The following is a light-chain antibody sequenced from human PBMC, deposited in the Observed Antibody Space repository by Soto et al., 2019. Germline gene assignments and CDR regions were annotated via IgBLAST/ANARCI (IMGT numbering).Light chain of an antibody. CDR3: QQYGSSPPT. CDR1: QSVSSSY. Sequence: EIVLKQSPGTLSLSPGERATLSCRASQSVSSSYLAWYQQKPGQAPRLLIYGASSRATGIPDRFSGSGSGTDFTLTISRLEPEDFAVYYCQQYGSSPPTFGQGTKVDNK. V-gene: IGKV3-20*01. CDR2: GAS. J-gene: IGKJ1*01.